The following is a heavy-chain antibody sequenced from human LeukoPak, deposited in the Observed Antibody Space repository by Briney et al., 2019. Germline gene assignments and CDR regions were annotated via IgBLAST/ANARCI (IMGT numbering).Heavy chain of an antibody. CDR2: ISGSDGSI. CDR1: GFTFSSYA. D-gene: IGHD3-3*01. Sequence: SGGSLRLSCAASGFTFSSYAMNWVRQAPGKGLEWVSGISGSDGSIYHADSVKGRFTISRDNSKNTLYLQMNSLRAEDTAVYYCAKGSLYDFWSGYSYYFDYWGQGTLVTVSS. V-gene: IGHV3-23*01. J-gene: IGHJ4*02. CDR3: AKGSLYDFWSGYSYYFDY.